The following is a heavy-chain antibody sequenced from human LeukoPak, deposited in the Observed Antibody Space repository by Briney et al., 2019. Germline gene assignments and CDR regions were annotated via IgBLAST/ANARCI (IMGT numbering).Heavy chain of an antibody. J-gene: IGHJ4*02. CDR1: AFTFNKLW. V-gene: IGHV3-7*01. CDR2: IKEDGSET. CDR3: AGPYSTGPPFDY. D-gene: IGHD5-18*01. Sequence: GRSLRLSWAPAAFTFNKLWMRSGRQAPGKWLEWAANIKEDGSETIYVDSVKGPLTTSRDKAIYSRYLKMCSLRAEDTAVYYCAGPYSTGPPFDYWGQGALVTVSS.